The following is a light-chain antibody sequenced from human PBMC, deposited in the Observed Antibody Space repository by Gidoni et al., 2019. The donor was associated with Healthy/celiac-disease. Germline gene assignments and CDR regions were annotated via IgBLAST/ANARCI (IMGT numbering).Light chain of an antibody. J-gene: IGKJ4*01. V-gene: IGKV1-5*03. CDR2: KAS. CDR3: QQYNTHSA. CDR1: QSISSW. Sequence: DIQMTQSPSTLSASVGDRVTITCRASQSISSWLAWYQQKPGKAPKLLIYKASSLESGVPSRFSGSGSGTEFTLTISSLQPDDFATYYCQQYNTHSAFXGXTKVEIK.